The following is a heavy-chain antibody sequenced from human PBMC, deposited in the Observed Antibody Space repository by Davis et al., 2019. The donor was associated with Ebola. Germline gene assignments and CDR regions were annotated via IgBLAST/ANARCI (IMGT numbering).Heavy chain of an antibody. J-gene: IGHJ5*02. Sequence: PSETLSLTCTVSGGSISSGTDGYYWSWIRQHPERGLEWIGYMYYSGRTYYNPSLKSQITMSVDTSKNQFSLKLNSVTAADTAVYYCARDPYCGGECYATWGQGTLVTVSS. V-gene: IGHV4-31*01. CDR3: ARDPYCGGECYAT. CDR1: GGSISSGTDGYY. D-gene: IGHD2-21*01. CDR2: MYYSGRT.